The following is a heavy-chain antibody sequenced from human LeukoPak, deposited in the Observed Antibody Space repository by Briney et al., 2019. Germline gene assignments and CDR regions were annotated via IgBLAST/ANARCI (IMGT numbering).Heavy chain of an antibody. V-gene: IGHV4-39*01. CDR1: GGSIRSSTYY. D-gene: IGHD3-22*01. CDR2: IHHSGDT. CDR3: ARLGGYYDPPDY. J-gene: IGHJ4*02. Sequence: SETLSLTCTVSGGSIRSSTYYWAWIRQPPGKGLEWTGTIHHSGDTYFNPSLKSRVTISVDTSKNQFSLNLSSVTAADTAVYYCARLGGYYDPPDYWGQGTLVTVSS.